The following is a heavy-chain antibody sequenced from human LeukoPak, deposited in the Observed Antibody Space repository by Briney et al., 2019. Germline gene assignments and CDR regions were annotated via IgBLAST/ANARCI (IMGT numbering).Heavy chain of an antibody. CDR3: ANGKADSGTYEFDY. D-gene: IGHD3-10*01. CDR2: ISYDGSKK. CDR1: GFTFSSYG. Sequence: GGSLRVSCVASGFTFSSYGMHWVRQAPGNGLEWVAGISYDGSKKYSADSVKGRFTIARDNSKNTLYLEMNSLRAEDTAVYYCANGKADSGTYEFDYWGQGTLVTASS. V-gene: IGHV3-30*18. J-gene: IGHJ4*02.